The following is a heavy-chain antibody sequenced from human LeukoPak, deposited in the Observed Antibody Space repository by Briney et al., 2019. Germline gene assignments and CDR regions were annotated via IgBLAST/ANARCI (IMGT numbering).Heavy chain of an antibody. D-gene: IGHD6-13*01. Sequence: MSSETLSLTCTVSGGSISSSSYYWGWIRQPPGKGLEWIGSIYYSGSTYYNPSLKSRVTISVDTSKNQFSLKLSSVTAADTAVYYCARVGYSSSWEFDYWGQGTLVTVSS. J-gene: IGHJ4*02. V-gene: IGHV4-39*07. CDR3: ARVGYSSSWEFDY. CDR1: GGSISSSSYY. CDR2: IYYSGST.